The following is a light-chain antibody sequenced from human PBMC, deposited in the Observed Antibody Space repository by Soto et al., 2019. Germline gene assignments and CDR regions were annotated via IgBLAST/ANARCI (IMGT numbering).Light chain of an antibody. CDR1: QSVLYSSNNKNY. J-gene: IGKJ2*01. Sequence: DIVMTQSPDSLAVSLGERATINCKSSQSVLYSSNNKNYLAWYQHKPGQPPKLLIYWASTRESGVPDRFSGSGSRTDFTLTISNLQAEDVAVYYCQQYYSTPHTFGQGTKLEIK. CDR3: QQYYSTPHT. CDR2: WAS. V-gene: IGKV4-1*01.